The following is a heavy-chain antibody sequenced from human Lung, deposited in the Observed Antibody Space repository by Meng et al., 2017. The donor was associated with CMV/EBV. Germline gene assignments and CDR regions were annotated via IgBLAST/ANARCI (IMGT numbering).Heavy chain of an antibody. CDR1: GVSSSTDNW. V-gene: IGHV4-4*02. CDR3: AKEWLDATTGQFDY. D-gene: IGHD1-26*01. CDR2: IYRSGST. Sequence: VSGVSSSTDNWWSWVRQPTGKGLEWIGEIYRSGSTNYSPSIKSRVTISIDRSKNQFSLRLTSVTAADTAVYYCAKEWLDATTGQFDYWGQGTLVTVSS. J-gene: IGHJ4*02.